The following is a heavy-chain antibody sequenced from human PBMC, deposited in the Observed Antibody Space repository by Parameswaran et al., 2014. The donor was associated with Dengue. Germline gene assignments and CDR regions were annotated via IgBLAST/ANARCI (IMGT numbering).Heavy chain of an antibody. CDR3: ARDGDGYNRVYYYYMDV. Sequence: RWIRQPPGKRLEWVANIKQDGSEKYYVDSVKGRFTISRDNAKNSLYLQMNSLRAEDTAMYYCARDGDGYNRVYYYYMDVWGKGTTVTVSS. J-gene: IGHJ6*03. V-gene: IGHV3-7*01. D-gene: IGHD5-24*01. CDR2: IKQDGSEK.